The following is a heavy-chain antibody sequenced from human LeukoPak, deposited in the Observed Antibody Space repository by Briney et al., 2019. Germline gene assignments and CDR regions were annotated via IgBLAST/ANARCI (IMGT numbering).Heavy chain of an antibody. CDR2: IYYSGST. Sequence: SETLSLTCAVYGGSFSSYYWSWIRQPPGKGLEWIGYIYYSGSTNYNPSLKSRVTISVDTSKNQFSLKLSSVTAADTAVYYCARAFKEAPSGSSRYYYYMDVWGKGTTVTISS. CDR3: ARAFKEAPSGSSRYYYYMDV. V-gene: IGHV4-59*01. J-gene: IGHJ6*03. CDR1: GGSFSSYY. D-gene: IGHD3-10*01.